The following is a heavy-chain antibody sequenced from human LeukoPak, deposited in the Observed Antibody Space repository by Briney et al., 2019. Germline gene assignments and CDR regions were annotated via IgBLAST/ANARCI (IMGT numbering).Heavy chain of an antibody. CDR3: ADGSGXYDH. CDR1: DYSFSTYYY. D-gene: IGHD3-3*01. Sequence: SETLSLTCVVSDYSFSTYYYRVCIRPPPGKRLGGIGSCYHGGGTFYKSSLKSRVTISIDPSKNKFSLKMSSVTAPGTAVYYGADGSGXYDHGGQGTLVTVSS. J-gene: IGHJ5*02. CDR2: CYHGGGT. V-gene: IGHV4-38-2*01.